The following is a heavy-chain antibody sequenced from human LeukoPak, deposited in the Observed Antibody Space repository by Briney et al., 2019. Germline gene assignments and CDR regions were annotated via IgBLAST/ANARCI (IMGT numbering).Heavy chain of an antibody. D-gene: IGHD3-22*01. J-gene: IGHJ4*02. CDR2: IYWDDDK. CDR1: GFSLSTSGVG. V-gene: IGHV2-5*02. Sequence: SGPTLVKPTQTLTLTCTFSGFSLSTSGVGVGWIRQPPGKALEWLALIYWDDDKRYSPSLKSRLTITKDTSKNQVVLTMTNMDPVDTATYYCAHSDAYYDSSGYSSYYFDYWGQETLVTVSS. CDR3: AHSDAYYDSSGYSSYYFDY.